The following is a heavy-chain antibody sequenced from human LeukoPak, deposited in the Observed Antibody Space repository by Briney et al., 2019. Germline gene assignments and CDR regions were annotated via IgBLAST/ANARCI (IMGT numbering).Heavy chain of an antibody. D-gene: IGHD2/OR15-2a*01. CDR2: IYYSGRT. CDR3: SRGPNRYYFDY. J-gene: IGHJ4*02. CDR1: GGSISSYY. V-gene: IGHV4-59*01. Sequence: SETLSLTCTVSGGSISSYYWSWIRQPPGKGLEWTGYIYYSGRTNYNPSLKSRVTISVDTSKNQFSLKLSSVTAADTAVYYCSRGPNRYYFDYWGQGTLVTVSS.